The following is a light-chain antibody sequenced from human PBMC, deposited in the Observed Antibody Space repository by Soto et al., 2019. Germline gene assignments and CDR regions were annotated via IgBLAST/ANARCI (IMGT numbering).Light chain of an antibody. CDR3: QQYNNWPYT. Sequence: EIVMTQSPDTLSVSPGERATLSCRASQSVSTNLAWYQQKPGQAPRLLIYDASTRATGIPARFSGSGSGTDFTLTISSLQSEDFAVYHCQQYNNWPYTFGQGTKLEIK. CDR2: DAS. CDR1: QSVSTN. J-gene: IGKJ2*01. V-gene: IGKV3-15*01.